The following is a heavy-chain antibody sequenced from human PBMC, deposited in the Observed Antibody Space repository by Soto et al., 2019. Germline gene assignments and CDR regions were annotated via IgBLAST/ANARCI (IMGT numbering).Heavy chain of an antibody. CDR1: GYTLTELY. J-gene: IGHJ5*02. CDR2: MNPKGGNT. CDR3: ASLRLGYDFWSGYPSNWFDP. D-gene: IGHD3-3*01. Sequence: VAPVKVSCKVSGYTLTELYMHWVRQAPGKGLEWMGWMNPKGGNTGYAQKFQGRVTMTRNTSISTAYMELSSLRSEDTAVYYCASLRLGYDFWSGYPSNWFDPWGQGTLVT. V-gene: IGHV1-8*01.